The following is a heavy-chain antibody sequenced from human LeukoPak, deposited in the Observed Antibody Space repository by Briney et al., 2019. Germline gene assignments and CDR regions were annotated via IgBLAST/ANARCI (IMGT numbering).Heavy chain of an antibody. Sequence: ASVKVSCKASGYTFTGYYMHWLRQAPGQGLEWMGWINPNSGGTNYAQKFQGRVTMTRDTSISTAYMELSRLRSDDTAVYYCAREITMVRGARSDYWGQGTLVTVSS. J-gene: IGHJ4*02. CDR1: GYTFTGYY. D-gene: IGHD3-10*01. CDR3: AREITMVRGARSDY. V-gene: IGHV1-2*02. CDR2: INPNSGGT.